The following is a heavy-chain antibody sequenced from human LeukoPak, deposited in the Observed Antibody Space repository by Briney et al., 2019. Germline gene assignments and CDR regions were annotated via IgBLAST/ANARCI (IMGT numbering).Heavy chain of an antibody. CDR1: GGSISSGGYY. J-gene: IGHJ3*02. Sequence: SETLSLTCTVSGGSISSGGYYWSWIRQPPGKGLEWIGYIYHSGSTYYNPSLKSRVTISVDRSKNQFSLKLSSVTAADTAVYYCARVIKEGAFDIWGQGTMVTVSS. D-gene: IGHD5-24*01. V-gene: IGHV4-30-2*01. CDR3: ARVIKEGAFDI. CDR2: IYHSGST.